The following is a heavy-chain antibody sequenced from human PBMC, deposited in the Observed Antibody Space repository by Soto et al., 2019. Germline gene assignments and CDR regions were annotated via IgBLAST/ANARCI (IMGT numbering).Heavy chain of an antibody. CDR1: GGTFSSYT. V-gene: IGHV1-69*04. CDR2: IIPILGIA. J-gene: IGHJ3*02. D-gene: IGHD3-22*01. Sequence: ASVKVSCKASGGTFSSYTISWVRQAPGQGLEWMGRIIPILGIANYAQKFQGRVTITADKSTSTAYMELSSLRSEDTAVYYCARDSHYYDSSGYYPRAFDIWGQGTMVTV. CDR3: ARDSHYYDSSGYYPRAFDI.